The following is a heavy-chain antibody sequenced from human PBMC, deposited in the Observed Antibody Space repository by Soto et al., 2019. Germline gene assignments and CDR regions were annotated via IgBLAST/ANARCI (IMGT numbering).Heavy chain of an antibody. CDR1: GYSFASYW. V-gene: IGHV5-51*01. CDR3: ARHDAIYLYANYFHH. D-gene: IGHD2-8*01. J-gene: IGHJ1*01. CDR2: IYPGDSDT. Sequence: HGESLKISCKGSGYSFASYWIGWVRQMPGKGLEWMGVIYPGDSDTRYSPSFQGQVTISADKSTSTAFLQWSSLKASDSAIYYCARHDAIYLYANYFHHWGQGTLVTVSS.